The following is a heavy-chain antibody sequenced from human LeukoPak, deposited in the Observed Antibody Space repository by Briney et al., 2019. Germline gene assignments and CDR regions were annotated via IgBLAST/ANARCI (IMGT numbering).Heavy chain of an antibody. Sequence: SVRVSCKASGGTFSSYAISWVRQAPGPGLEWMGRIIPILGIANYAQKFQGRVTTTADKSTSTAYMELSSLRSEDTAVYYCARDYYDSSGYYRHDYWGQGTLVTVSS. V-gene: IGHV1-69*04. CDR1: GGTFSSYA. D-gene: IGHD3-22*01. J-gene: IGHJ4*02. CDR3: ARDYYDSSGYYRHDY. CDR2: IIPILGIA.